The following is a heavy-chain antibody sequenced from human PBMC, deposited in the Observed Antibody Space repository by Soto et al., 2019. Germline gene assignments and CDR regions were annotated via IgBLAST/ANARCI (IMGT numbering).Heavy chain of an antibody. J-gene: IGHJ6*03. V-gene: IGHV3-74*03. Sequence: EVQLVESGGGLVQPGGSLRLSGAASDFTFSGRSVHWVRQAPGKGLVWVSGIDKVGTDSTYADSVKCRFTSSRDNAKNTVYLQMTSLRVEDTAVYYCARGWFGPDVWGKGTTVTVSS. CDR1: DFTFSGRS. CDR3: ARGWFGPDV. CDR2: IDKVGTDS. D-gene: IGHD3-10*01.